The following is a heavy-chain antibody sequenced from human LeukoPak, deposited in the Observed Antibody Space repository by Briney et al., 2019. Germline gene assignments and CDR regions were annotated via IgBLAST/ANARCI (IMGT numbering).Heavy chain of an antibody. CDR3: ARYAIVRDYSNSDY. V-gene: IGHV1-2*02. J-gene: IGHJ4*02. CDR1: GCTFTGYY. CDR2: INPNSGGT. D-gene: IGHD4-11*01. Sequence: ASVRVSCKASGCTFTGYYIHWVPQAPGQGLEWMGWINPNSGGTNYAQKFQGRVTMTRDTSISTAYMELSRLTSDDTAVYYSARYAIVRDYSNSDYWGQGTLVTVSS.